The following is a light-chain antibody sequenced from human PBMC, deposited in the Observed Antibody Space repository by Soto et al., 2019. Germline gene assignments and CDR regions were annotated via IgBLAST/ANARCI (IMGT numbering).Light chain of an antibody. V-gene: IGLV2-23*02. CDR2: EVS. Sequence: QSALTQPASVSGSPGQSITISCTGTSSDVGSYNLVSWYQQHPGKAPKLMIYEVSKRPSGVSNRFSGSKSGNTASLTISGLQAEDEADYYCFSYAGSRFWVFGGGTKVTVL. J-gene: IGLJ3*02. CDR3: FSYAGSRFWV. CDR1: SSDVGSYNL.